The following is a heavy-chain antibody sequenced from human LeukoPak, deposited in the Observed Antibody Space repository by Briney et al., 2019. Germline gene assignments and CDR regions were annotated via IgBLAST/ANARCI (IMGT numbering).Heavy chain of an antibody. V-gene: IGHV5-51*01. CDR3: ARPHRSGIFYAFDI. CDR1: GYSFTSYW. CDR2: IYPGDSDT. Sequence: GESLKISCQGSGYSFTSYWIGWVRQMPGKGLEWMGIIYPGDSDTRYSPSFQGQVAISADKSISTAYLQWSGLVASDTAMYYCARPHRSGIFYAFDIWGQGTMVTVSS. J-gene: IGHJ3*02. D-gene: IGHD3-10*01.